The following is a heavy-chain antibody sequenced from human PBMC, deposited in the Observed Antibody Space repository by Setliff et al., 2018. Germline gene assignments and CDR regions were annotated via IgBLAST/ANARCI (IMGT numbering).Heavy chain of an antibody. V-gene: IGHV4-39*07. CDR1: GGSISSSSYY. CDR3: ARDRVLYSSGWYDS. CDR2: IYYSGST. D-gene: IGHD6-19*01. J-gene: IGHJ5*01. Sequence: TSETLSLTCTVSGGSISSSSYYWGWIRQPPGKGLEWIGSIYYSGSTYYNPSLKSRVTISVDTSKNQFSLKLTSVTAADTAVYYCARDRVLYSSGWYDSWSQGTLVTVSS.